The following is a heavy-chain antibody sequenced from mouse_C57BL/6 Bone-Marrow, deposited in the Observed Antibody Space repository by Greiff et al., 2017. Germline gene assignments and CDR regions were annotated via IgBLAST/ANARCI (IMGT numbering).Heavy chain of an antibody. D-gene: IGHD1-1*01. V-gene: IGHV5-17*01. CDR1: GFTFSDYG. J-gene: IGHJ2*01. CDR2: ISSGSSTI. Sequence: DVKLVESGGGLVKPGGSLKLSCAASGFTFSDYGMHWVRQAPEKGLEWVAYISSGSSTIYYADTVKGRFTISRDNAKNTLFLQMTSLRSEDTATYYCARRYYGSREYYFDYWGQGTTLTVSS. CDR3: ARRYYGSREYYFDY.